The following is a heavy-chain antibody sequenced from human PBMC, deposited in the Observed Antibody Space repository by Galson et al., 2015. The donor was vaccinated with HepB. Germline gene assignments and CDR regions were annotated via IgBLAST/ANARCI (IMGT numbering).Heavy chain of an antibody. CDR2: TYYRAKWYS. Sequence: CAISGDSVSSNSAAWNWLRQSPSRGLEWLGRTYYRAKWYSDYAESLRSRITINPDTSQNQFSLQLKYVTPEDTAVYYCARVGGTIYYYGIDVWGQGTTVTVSS. CDR1: GDSVSSNSAA. J-gene: IGHJ6*02. CDR3: ARVGGTIYYYGIDV. D-gene: IGHD2-15*01. V-gene: IGHV6-1*01.